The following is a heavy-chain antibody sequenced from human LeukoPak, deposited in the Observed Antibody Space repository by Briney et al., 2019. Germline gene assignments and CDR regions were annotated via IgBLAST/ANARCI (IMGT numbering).Heavy chain of an antibody. V-gene: IGHV1-2*02. J-gene: IGHJ4*02. CDR3: ARETITIFGVVLPLDY. D-gene: IGHD3-3*01. CDR1: GYTFTGYY. CDR2: INPNSGGT. Sequence: ASVKVSCKASGYTFTGYYMHWVRQAPGQGLEWMGWINPNSGGTNYAQKFQGRVTMTRDTSISTAYMELSRLRSDDTAVYYCARETITIFGVVLPLDYWGQGTLVTVSS.